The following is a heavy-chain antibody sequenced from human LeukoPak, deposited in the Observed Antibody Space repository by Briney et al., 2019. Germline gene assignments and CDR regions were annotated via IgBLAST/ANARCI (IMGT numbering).Heavy chain of an antibody. CDR3: ARGHDYLIRGGVDV. J-gene: IGHJ6*02. V-gene: IGHV4-30-2*01. CDR2: IYHSGST. D-gene: IGHD5-12*01. CDR1: GGSISSGGYS. Sequence: SETLSLTCAVSGGSISSGGYSWSWIRQPPGKGLEWIGYIYHSGSTYYNPSLKSRVTISVDRSKNQFSLKLSSVTAADTAVHYCARGHDYLIRGGVDVWGQGTTVTVSS.